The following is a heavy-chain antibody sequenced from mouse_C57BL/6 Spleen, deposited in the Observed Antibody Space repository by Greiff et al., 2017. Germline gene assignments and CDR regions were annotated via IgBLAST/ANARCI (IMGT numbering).Heavy chain of an antibody. J-gene: IGHJ3*01. Sequence: QVQLKQPGAELVKPGASVKVSCKASGYTFTSYWMHWVKQRPGQGLEWIGRIHPSDSDTNYNQKFKGKATLTVDKSSSTAYMQLSSLTSEDSAVYYCATPPRYDYWFAYWGQGTLVTVSA. CDR2: IHPSDSDT. CDR3: ATPPRYDYWFAY. V-gene: IGHV1-74*01. D-gene: IGHD2-12*01. CDR1: GYTFTSYW.